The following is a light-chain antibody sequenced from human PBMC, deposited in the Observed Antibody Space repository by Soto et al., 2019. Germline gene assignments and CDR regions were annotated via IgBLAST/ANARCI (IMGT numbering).Light chain of an antibody. CDR2: DDR. CDR3: QVWDSRSDHYV. J-gene: IGLJ1*01. CDR1: KLGGKS. Sequence: SYELTQPPSVSVAPGQTARVTCGGNKLGGKSVHWYQQKAGQAPVLVAYDDRDRPSGIPDRFSGSNSGNTATLTINRVDAGDEADYYCQVWDSRSDHYVFGTGTKLTVL. V-gene: IGLV3-21*02.